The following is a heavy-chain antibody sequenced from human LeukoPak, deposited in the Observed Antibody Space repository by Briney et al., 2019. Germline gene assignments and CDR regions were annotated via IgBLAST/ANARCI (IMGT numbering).Heavy chain of an antibody. J-gene: IGHJ5*02. CDR3: AGEATMIVVVGWFDP. V-gene: IGHV1-2*02. CDR1: GYTFTCYY. Sequence: GASVKVSCKSSGYTFTCYYMHWVRQAPGQGLEWMGWINPNSGGTNYAQKFQGRVTMTRDTSISTAYMELSRLRSDDTAVYYCAGEATMIVVVGWFDPWGQGRLVTVSS. D-gene: IGHD3-22*01. CDR2: INPNSGGT.